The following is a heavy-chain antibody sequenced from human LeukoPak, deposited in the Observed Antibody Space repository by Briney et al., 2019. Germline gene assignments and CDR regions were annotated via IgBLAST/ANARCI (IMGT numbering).Heavy chain of an antibody. CDR2: IKSKTDGGTT. V-gene: IGHV3-15*01. CDR3: TTVKSMVRGVFDY. D-gene: IGHD3-10*01. CDR1: GFTFSNAW. Sequence: GGSLRLSCAASGFTFSNAWMSWVRHAPGKGLEWVGRIKSKTDGGTTDYAAPVKGRFTISRDDSKNTLYLQMNSLKTEDTAVYYCTTVKSMVRGVFDYWGQGTLVTVSS. J-gene: IGHJ4*02.